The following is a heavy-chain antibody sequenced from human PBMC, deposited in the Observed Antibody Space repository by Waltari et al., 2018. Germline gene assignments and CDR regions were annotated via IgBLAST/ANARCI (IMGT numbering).Heavy chain of an antibody. Sequence: QVQLQQWGAGLLKPSETLSLTSAVYGGSFSGYYWSWIRQPPGKGLEWIGEINHSGSTNYNQSLKSRVTISVDTSKNQFSLKLSSVTAADTAVYYCASNRYYDSSGYYSWFDPWGQGTLVTVSS. CDR2: INHSGST. CDR1: GGSFSGYY. J-gene: IGHJ5*02. CDR3: ASNRYYDSSGYYSWFDP. V-gene: IGHV4-34*01. D-gene: IGHD3-22*01.